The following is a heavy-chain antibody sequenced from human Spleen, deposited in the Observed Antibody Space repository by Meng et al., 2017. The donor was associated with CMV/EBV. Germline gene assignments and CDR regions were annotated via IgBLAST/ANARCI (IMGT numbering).Heavy chain of an antibody. CDR3: VKEGSTYGPDFYFDY. Sequence: VRLVESGGGVVQPGRSLRLSCAASGFTFSTYDMNWVRQAPGKGLEWVSGIISSGAETYYTESVKGRFIISRDNSKNTLYLQMNSLRVEDTALYCCVKEGSTYGPDFYFDYWGQGTLVTVSS. CDR1: GFTFSTYD. V-gene: IGHV3-23*04. J-gene: IGHJ4*02. D-gene: IGHD5-18*01. CDR2: IISSGAET.